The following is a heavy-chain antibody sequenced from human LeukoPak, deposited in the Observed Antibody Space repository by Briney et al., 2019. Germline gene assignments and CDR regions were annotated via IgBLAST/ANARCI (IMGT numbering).Heavy chain of an antibody. CDR3: ARDFPYCNDEQCSFNMDV. Sequence: GGSLRLSCTVSGFTVSSNSWSWVRQAPGKGLEWVSFIYSGGNTHYSDSVTGRFTISRDNAKNSLYLQMNSLRAEDTAVYYCARDFPYCNDEQCSFNMDVWGKGTTVIVSS. V-gene: IGHV3-53*01. J-gene: IGHJ6*04. CDR1: GFTVSSNS. D-gene: IGHD2/OR15-2a*01. CDR2: IYSGGNT.